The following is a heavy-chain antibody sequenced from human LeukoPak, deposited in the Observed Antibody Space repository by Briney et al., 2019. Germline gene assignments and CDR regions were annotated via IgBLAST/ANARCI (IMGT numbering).Heavy chain of an antibody. Sequence: ASVKVSCKASGYTFTSYAMHWVRQAPGQRLEWMGWINAGNGNTKYSQKFQDRVTITRDTSASTAYMELSSLRSEDTAVYYCARGGYCSSTSCYAAPFDYWGQGTLVTVSS. D-gene: IGHD2-2*03. J-gene: IGHJ4*02. CDR2: INAGNGNT. CDR1: GYTFTSYA. V-gene: IGHV1-3*01. CDR3: ARGGYCSSTSCYAAPFDY.